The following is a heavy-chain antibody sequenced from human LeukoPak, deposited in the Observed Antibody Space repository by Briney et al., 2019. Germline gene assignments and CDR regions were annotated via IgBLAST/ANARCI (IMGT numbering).Heavy chain of an antibody. CDR3: ARWAVTGIYLDS. CDR1: GFTFSSYW. Sequence: GGSLRLSCAASGFTFSSYWMSWVRQAPGKGLEWVANIKQDGSEKHYVDSVKGRFTISRDIAKNSLYLQVNGLRAADTAVYYCARWAVTGIYLDSWGQGTLLTVSS. CDR2: IKQDGSEK. J-gene: IGHJ4*02. V-gene: IGHV3-7*01. D-gene: IGHD6-19*01.